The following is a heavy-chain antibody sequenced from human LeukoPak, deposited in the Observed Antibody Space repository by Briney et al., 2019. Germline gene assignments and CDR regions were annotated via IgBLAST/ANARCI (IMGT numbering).Heavy chain of an antibody. CDR2: IYYSGST. J-gene: IGHJ3*02. Sequence: SETLSLTCTVSGGSISSGGYYWSWIRQHPGKGPEWIGYIYYSGSTYYNPSLKSRVTISVDTSKNQFSLKLSSVTAADTAVYYCARDAGIAVAGTAAFDIWGQGTMVTVSS. CDR1: GGSISSGGYY. D-gene: IGHD6-19*01. CDR3: ARDAGIAVAGTAAFDI. V-gene: IGHV4-31*03.